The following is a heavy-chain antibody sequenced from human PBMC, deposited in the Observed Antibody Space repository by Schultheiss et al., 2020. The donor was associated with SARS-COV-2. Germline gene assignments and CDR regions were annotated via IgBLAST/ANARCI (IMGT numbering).Heavy chain of an antibody. D-gene: IGHD3-22*01. V-gene: IGHV4-61*02. J-gene: IGHJ5*02. CDR1: GGSVSSGSYY. CDR2: IYTSGST. CDR3: ARPVGDYYDSSGYYWFDP. Sequence: SETLSLTCTVSGGSVSSGSYYWSWIRQPAGKGLEWIGRIYTSGSTNYNPSLKSRVTMSVDTSKNQFSLKLSSVTAADTAVYYCARPVGDYYDSSGYYWFDPWGQGTLVTVSS.